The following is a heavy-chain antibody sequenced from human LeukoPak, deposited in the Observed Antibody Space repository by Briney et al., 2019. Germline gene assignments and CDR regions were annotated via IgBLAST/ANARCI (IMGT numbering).Heavy chain of an antibody. J-gene: IGHJ4*02. CDR2: IYYSGST. CDR3: ARVSSAMGFDY. V-gene: IGHV4-59*12. Sequence: SETLSLTCTVSGGSISSYYWSWLRQPPGKGLEWIGYIYYSGSTNYNPSLKSRVTISVDTSKNQFSLKLSSVTAADTAVYYCARVSSAMGFDYWGQGTLVTVSS. CDR1: GGSISSYY. D-gene: IGHD5-18*01.